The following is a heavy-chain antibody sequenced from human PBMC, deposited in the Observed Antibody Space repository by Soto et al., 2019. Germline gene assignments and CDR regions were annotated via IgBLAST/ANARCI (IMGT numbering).Heavy chain of an antibody. CDR1: GFTFSSYA. J-gene: IGHJ4*02. Sequence: GVSLRLSCAASGFTFSSYAMHWVRQAPGKGLEWVAVISYDGSNKYYADSVKGRFTISRDNSKNTLYLQMNSLRAEDTAVYYSARVAPYDWDDYWGQGTLVTVSS. CDR3: ARVAPYDWDDY. D-gene: IGHD5-12*01. V-gene: IGHV3-30-3*01. CDR2: ISYDGSNK.